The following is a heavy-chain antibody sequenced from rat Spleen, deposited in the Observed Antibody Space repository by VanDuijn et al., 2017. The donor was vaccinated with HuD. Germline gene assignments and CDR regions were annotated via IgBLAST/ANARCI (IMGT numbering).Heavy chain of an antibody. D-gene: IGHD3-1*01. CDR1: GFSLTSYG. CDR2: MNYNGDT. V-gene: IGHV2-63*01. Sequence: QVQLKESGPGLVQPSWTLSLTCTVSGFSLTSYGVHWVRQPPGKGLEWMGRMNYNGDTSYNSALKSRLSISRDTSKNQVFLKMNSLQTDDTGTYYCTIHPRYWGQGVMVTVSS. J-gene: IGHJ2*01. CDR3: TIHPRY.